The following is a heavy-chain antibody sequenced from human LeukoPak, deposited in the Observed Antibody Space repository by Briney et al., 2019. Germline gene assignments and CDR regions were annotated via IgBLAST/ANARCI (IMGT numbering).Heavy chain of an antibody. Sequence: SETLSLTCTVSGGSISSSSYYWGWIRQPPGKGLEWIGSIYYSGTTYHNTSLESRVTISVDTSKNQFSLDLSSVTAADTAVYNCARSYYYGSGSYGPYFDSWGQGTLVTVSS. CDR3: ARSYYYGSGSYGPYFDS. D-gene: IGHD3-10*01. V-gene: IGHV4-39*01. CDR1: GGSISSSSYY. J-gene: IGHJ4*02. CDR2: IYYSGTT.